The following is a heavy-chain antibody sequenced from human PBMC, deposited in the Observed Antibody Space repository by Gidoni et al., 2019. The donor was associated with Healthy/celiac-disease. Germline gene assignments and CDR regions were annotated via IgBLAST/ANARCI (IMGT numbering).Heavy chain of an antibody. CDR3: ARDGLVATISYYYYYGMDV. D-gene: IGHD5-12*01. J-gene: IGHJ6*02. Sequence: QVQLQESGPGLVKPSQTLSLTCTVSGGSISSGDYYWSWIRQPPGKGLEWIGYIYYSGSTYYNPSLKSRVTISVDTSKNQFSLKLSSVTAADTAVYYCARDGLVATISYYYYYGMDVWGQGTTVTVSS. CDR1: GGSISSGDYY. V-gene: IGHV4-30-4*01. CDR2: IYYSGST.